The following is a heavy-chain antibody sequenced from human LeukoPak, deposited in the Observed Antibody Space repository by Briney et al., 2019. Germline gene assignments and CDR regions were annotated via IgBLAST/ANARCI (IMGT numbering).Heavy chain of an antibody. Sequence: SETLSLTCTVSGGSISSGGYYWSWIRQHPGKGLEWIGYIYYSGSTYYNPSLKSRVTISIDTSKNQFSLKLSSVTAADTAVYYCAGDGGYGSGSYYFDYWGQGTLVTVSS. CDR2: IYYSGST. CDR3: AGDGGYGSGSYYFDY. D-gene: IGHD3-10*01. V-gene: IGHV4-31*03. CDR1: GGSISSGGYY. J-gene: IGHJ4*02.